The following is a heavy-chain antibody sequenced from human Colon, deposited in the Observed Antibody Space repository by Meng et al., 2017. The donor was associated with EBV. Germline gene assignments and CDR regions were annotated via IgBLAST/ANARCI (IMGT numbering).Heavy chain of an antibody. CDR1: GTSISSGDYS. D-gene: IGHD2-21*02. CDR2: IYHGGTT. J-gene: IGHJ5*02. V-gene: IGHV4-30-2*01. Sequence: LPENESSLVPPPQSLSLTCAVSGTSISSGDYSWSWIRQPPGQGLEWIGYIYHGGTTYNTSLKSRVTISVDNSKNQFSLRLTSVTAADTAVYYCARGPYCGGDCYWFDPWGQGTLVTVSS. CDR3: ARGPYCGGDCYWFDP.